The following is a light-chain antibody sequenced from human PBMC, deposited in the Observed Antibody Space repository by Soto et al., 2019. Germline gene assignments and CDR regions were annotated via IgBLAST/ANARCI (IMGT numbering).Light chain of an antibody. CDR1: QSVISSY. J-gene: IGKJ1*01. V-gene: IGKV3-20*01. Sequence: ETVLTQSPGTLSLSPGERATISCRASQSVISSYLAWYQQKPGQAPRLLIYGASSRATDIPDRFSGSGSGTDFTLTISRLEPEDFAVYYCPPYGSSWTFGQGTKADIK. CDR2: GAS. CDR3: PPYGSSWT.